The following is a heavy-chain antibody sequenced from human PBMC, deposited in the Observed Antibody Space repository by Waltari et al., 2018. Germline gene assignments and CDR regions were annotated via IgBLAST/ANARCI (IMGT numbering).Heavy chain of an antibody. Sequence: EVQVVESGGGLVQPGGSLRLSCAASGFTVSSNYMNWVRQAPGKGLEWVAFIGVDGSPIYYADSVRGRFTISRDNAKNVVHLQMNNLRHEDTAVYYCARGYWENSFDLWGPGTTVTVSS. D-gene: IGHD2-21*01. V-gene: IGHV3-48*02. J-gene: IGHJ3*01. CDR2: IGVDGSPI. CDR3: ARGYWENSFDL. CDR1: GFTVSSNY.